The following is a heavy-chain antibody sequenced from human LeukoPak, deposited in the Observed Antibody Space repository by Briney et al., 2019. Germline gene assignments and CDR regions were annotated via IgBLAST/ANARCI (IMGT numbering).Heavy chain of an antibody. CDR3: ARIRGWSIDY. Sequence: SETLSLTCTVSGGSISSGGYYWSWIRQHPGKGLEWIGYIYYSGSTYYNPSLKSRVTISVDTSKNQFSLKLSSVTAADTAVYYCARIRGWSIDYWGQGTLVTVSS. J-gene: IGHJ4*02. CDR2: IYYSGST. CDR1: GGSISSGGYY. D-gene: IGHD6-19*01. V-gene: IGHV4-31*03.